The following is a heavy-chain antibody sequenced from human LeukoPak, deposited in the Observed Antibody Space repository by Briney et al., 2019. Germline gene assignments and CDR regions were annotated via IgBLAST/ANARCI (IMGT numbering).Heavy chain of an antibody. J-gene: IGHJ5*02. CDR3: ACPRFFDSIKDSWTGTWS. CDR1: GFSFRTYG. V-gene: IGHV3-33*01. Sequence: AGGSLRLSCVASGFSFRTYGMHWVRQAPGKGLEWVAVIWYDGSKKYYADSVKGRFTISRDNSKNTLYLQMNSLTTEDTAVYFCACPRFFDSIKDSWTGTWSWGQGTLVTVSS. D-gene: IGHD3-22*01. CDR2: IWYDGSKK.